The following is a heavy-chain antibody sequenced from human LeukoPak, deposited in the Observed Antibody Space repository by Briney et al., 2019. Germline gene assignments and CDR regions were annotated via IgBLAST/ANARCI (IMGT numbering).Heavy chain of an antibody. V-gene: IGHV3-30-3*01. J-gene: IGHJ3*02. CDR1: GFTSSSYA. CDR2: ISYDGSNK. D-gene: IGHD6-19*01. Sequence: PGGSLRLSCAASGFTSSSYAMHWVRQAPGKGLEWVAVISYDGSNKYYADSVKGRFTISRDNSKNTLYLQMNSLRAEDTAVYYCARVGMGIAVAEDAFDIWGQGTMVTVSS. CDR3: ARVGMGIAVAEDAFDI.